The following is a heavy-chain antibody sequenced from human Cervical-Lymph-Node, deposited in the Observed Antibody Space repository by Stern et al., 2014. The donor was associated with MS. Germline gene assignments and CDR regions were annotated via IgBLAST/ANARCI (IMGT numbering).Heavy chain of an antibody. CDR2: ISDIGDRT. D-gene: IGHD3-3*01. CDR1: GFTFNTFG. J-gene: IGHJ5*02. CDR3: VRDPPLDARFLGLDP. Sequence: EMQLVESGGVLVPPGGSLRLSCAVSGFTFNTFGMSWVRQAPGLGLKWISAISDIGDRTFYADSVQGRFTISRDNSKNPLYLQMNSLSAEDTAVYYCVRDPPLDARFLGLDPWGQGTLVTVSS. V-gene: IGHV3-23*04.